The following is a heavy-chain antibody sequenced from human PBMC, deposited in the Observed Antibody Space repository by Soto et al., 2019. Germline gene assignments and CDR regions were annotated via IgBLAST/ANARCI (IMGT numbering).Heavy chain of an antibody. CDR3: ARDQESITDRILQY. J-gene: IGHJ4*02. D-gene: IGHD3-10*01. CDR2: IYPGDSDT. Sequence: GESLKISCKGSGYSFTSYWIGWVRQMPGKGLEWMGIIYPGDSDTRYSPSFQGQVTISADTSTNTAYMELRSLTSDDTAVYYCARDQESITDRILQYWGQGTRVTVSS. V-gene: IGHV5-51*01. CDR1: GYSFTSYW.